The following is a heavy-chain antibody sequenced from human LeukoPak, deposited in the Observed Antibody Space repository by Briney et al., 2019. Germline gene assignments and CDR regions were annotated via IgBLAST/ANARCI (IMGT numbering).Heavy chain of an antibody. D-gene: IGHD5-24*01. CDR3: ARTPVELATDYFDY. CDR2: INPSGGSA. V-gene: IGHV1-46*01. J-gene: IGHJ4*02. CDR1: GYTFTNYY. Sequence: ASVKVSCKASGYTFTNYYMHSVRHAPGQGLEWMGIINPSGGSASYAQQFQGRVTMTRDTSTSTVYMELSSLRSEDMAVYYCARTPVELATDYFDYWGQGTLVTVSS.